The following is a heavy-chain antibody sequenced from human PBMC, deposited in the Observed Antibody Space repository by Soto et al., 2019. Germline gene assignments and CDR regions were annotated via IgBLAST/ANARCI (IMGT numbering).Heavy chain of an antibody. CDR3: SREEARVLFDP. CDR1: GGTFSSYA. D-gene: IGHD6-6*01. Sequence: QVQLVQSGAEVKKPGSSVKVSCKASGGTFSSYAIRWVRQATGQGLEWMGGVIPIFGTANNAQKFQGRVTITADESTSTAYMELSSLSSEDTAVYYSSREEARVLFDPWGKGTLVTVSS. J-gene: IGHJ5*02. CDR2: VIPIFGTA. V-gene: IGHV1-69*12.